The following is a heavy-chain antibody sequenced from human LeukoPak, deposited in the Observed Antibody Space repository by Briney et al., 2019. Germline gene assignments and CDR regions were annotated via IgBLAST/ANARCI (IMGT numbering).Heavy chain of an antibody. J-gene: IGHJ3*02. D-gene: IGHD6-13*01. CDR2: IYSSGST. V-gene: IGHV3-66*01. Sequence: GGSLRLSCAVSTFTVSSNYMTWVRQAPGKGLDWVSVIYSSGSTHYADSVKGRFTISRDNSKNTLYLQMNSLRAEDTAVYYCARGVASVGYDAFDIWGQGTMVTVSS. CDR1: TFTVSSNY. CDR3: ARGVASVGYDAFDI.